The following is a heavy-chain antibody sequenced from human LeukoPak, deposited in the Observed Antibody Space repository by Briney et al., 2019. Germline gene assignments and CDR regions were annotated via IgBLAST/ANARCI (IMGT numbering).Heavy chain of an antibody. V-gene: IGHV3-53*01. CDR3: ARFGVLGAFDL. D-gene: IGHD3-9*01. CDR2: MYRGESA. Sequence: GGSLRLSCAASGFTVSSDYMSWVRQTPGKGLEWVSSMYRGESAHYPDSVKGRFTSSTDKSKNTAYRQPNSLRVEGTAVYYWARFGVLGAFDLWGQGTTVTVSS. J-gene: IGHJ6*01. CDR1: GFTVSSDY.